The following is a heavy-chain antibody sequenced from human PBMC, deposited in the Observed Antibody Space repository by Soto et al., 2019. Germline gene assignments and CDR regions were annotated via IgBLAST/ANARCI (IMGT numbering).Heavy chain of an antibody. CDR2: INHSGST. CDR3: ARSRRDIVVVVAAPTPLLDY. D-gene: IGHD2-15*01. J-gene: IGHJ4*02. V-gene: IGHV4-34*01. Sequence: PSETLSLSCAVYGGSFSGYYWSWIRQPPGKGLEWIGEINHSGSTNYNPSLKSRVTISVDTSKNQFSLKLSSVTAADTAVYYCARSRRDIVVVVAAPTPLLDYWGQGTLVTVSS. CDR1: GGSFSGYY.